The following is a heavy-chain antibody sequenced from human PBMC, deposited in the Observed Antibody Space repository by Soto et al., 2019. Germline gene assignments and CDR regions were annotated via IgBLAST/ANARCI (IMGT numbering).Heavy chain of an antibody. D-gene: IGHD3-10*01. Sequence: QVQLQESGPGLVKPSQTLSLTCTVSGASISTGGYYWSWIRQHPGKGLEWIGYIYYSGSTYYNPSLKSRFTISVDTSKNQFSLKLSSVTAADTAVYYCAREGPSGYGMDVWGQGTTVTVSS. CDR3: AREGPSGYGMDV. CDR1: GASISTGGYY. J-gene: IGHJ6*02. CDR2: IYYSGST. V-gene: IGHV4-31*03.